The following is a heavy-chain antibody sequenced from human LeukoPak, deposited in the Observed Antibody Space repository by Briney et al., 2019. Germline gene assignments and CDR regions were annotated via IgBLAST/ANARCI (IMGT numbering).Heavy chain of an antibody. J-gene: IGHJ4*02. V-gene: IGHV3-30*02. CDR2: TPYHGVSR. CDR3: AKDRPGDYTSDY. D-gene: IGHD4-17*01. CDR1: GFIFGSYG. Sequence: PGGSLRLSCAASGFIFGSYGMHWVRQAPGKGLEWVAFTPYHGVSRYYTESVKGRFTISRDNSKSTLYLQMNSLRIEDTAVYYCAKDRPGDYTSDYWGQGTLVIVSS.